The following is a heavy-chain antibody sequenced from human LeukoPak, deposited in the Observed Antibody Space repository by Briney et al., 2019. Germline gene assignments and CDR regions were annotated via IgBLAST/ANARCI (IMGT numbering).Heavy chain of an antibody. CDR2: FDPEDGET. CDR3: ATGPMYSSGWPFDY. J-gene: IGHJ4*02. V-gene: IGHV1-24*01. Sequence: ASVKVSCKVSGYTLTELSMHWVRQAPGKGLEWMGGFDPEDGETIYAQKFQGRVTMTEDTSTDTAYMELSSLRSEDTAVYYCATGPMYSSGWPFDYWGQGTLVTVSS. D-gene: IGHD6-19*01. CDR1: GYTLTELS.